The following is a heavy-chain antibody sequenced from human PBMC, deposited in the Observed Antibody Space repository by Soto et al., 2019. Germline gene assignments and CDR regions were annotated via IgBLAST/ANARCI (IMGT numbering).Heavy chain of an antibody. CDR1: GGAVSTYY. Sequence: SETLCLTCTVSGGAVSTYYWSWIRQPPGKGLEWIAYIYYSGSPSYNPSLKSRVTISVDTSKNQFSLKLSSVTAANTAVYYCARTYDDSGPNSGGYGFDIWGQGTMDTVSS. V-gene: IGHV4-59*02. J-gene: IGHJ3*02. CDR2: IYYSGSP. CDR3: ARTYDDSGPNSGGYGFDI. D-gene: IGHD3-22*01.